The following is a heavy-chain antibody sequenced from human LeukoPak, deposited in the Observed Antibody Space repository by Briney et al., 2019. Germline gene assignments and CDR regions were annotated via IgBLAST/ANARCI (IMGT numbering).Heavy chain of an antibody. CDR3: AKARRYSGYEDY. D-gene: IGHD5-12*01. CDR2: ISGSGGST. V-gene: IGHV3-23*01. Sequence: GGSLRLSCAASGFTFSSYWMSWVRQAPGKGLEWVSAISGSGGSTYYADSVKGRFTISRDNSKNTLYLQMNSLRAEDTAVYYCAKARRYSGYEDYWGQGTLVTVSS. J-gene: IGHJ4*02. CDR1: GFTFSSYW.